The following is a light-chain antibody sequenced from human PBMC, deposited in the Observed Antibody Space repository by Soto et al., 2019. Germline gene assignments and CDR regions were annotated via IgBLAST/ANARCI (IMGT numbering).Light chain of an antibody. Sequence: DIVMTQSPDSLAVSLGERATINCKSSQSVLFTSNNQNYLAWYQQKPGQPPKLLIYWASTRESGVPDRFSGGGSGTDFTLTIRSLQAEHVAVYYCQQYYSVSYTFGQGTKLEIK. CDR2: WAS. V-gene: IGKV4-1*01. CDR1: QSVLFTSNNQNY. J-gene: IGKJ2*01. CDR3: QQYYSVSYT.